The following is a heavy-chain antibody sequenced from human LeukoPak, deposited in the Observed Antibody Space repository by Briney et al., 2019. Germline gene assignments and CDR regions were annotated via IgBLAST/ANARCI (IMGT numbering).Heavy chain of an antibody. V-gene: IGHV1-2*02. CDR1: GYTFTGYY. CDR2: INPNSGGT. J-gene: IGHJ5*02. D-gene: IGHD3-22*01. CDR3: AVDSSGYYNWFDP. Sequence: GASVKVSCKASGYTFTGYYMHWVRQAPGQGLEWMGWINPNSGGTNYAQKFQGRVTMTRDTSISTAYMELSRLRSDDTAVYYCAVDSSGYYNWFDPWGQGTLVTVSS.